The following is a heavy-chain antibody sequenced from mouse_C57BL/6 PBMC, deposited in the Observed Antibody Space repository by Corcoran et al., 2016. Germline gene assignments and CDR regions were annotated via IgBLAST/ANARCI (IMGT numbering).Heavy chain of an antibody. CDR2: INTYSGVP. CDR3: PRLGYGSSYWYFDV. D-gene: IGHD1-1*01. CDR1: GYTFTTYG. Sequence: QIQLVQSGPELKKPGETVKISCKASGYTFTTYGMSWVKQAPGKGLKWMGWINTYSGVPTYADDFKGRFAFSLETSASTAYLQINNLKNEDTATYFCPRLGYGSSYWYFDVWGTVTTVTVSS. V-gene: IGHV9-3*01. J-gene: IGHJ1*03.